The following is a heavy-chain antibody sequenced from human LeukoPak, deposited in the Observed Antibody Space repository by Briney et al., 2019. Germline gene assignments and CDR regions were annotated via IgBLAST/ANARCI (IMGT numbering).Heavy chain of an antibody. D-gene: IGHD2-2*01. CDR2: IRYDGSNK. CDR3: AKPSYQLLAYYFDY. V-gene: IGHV3-30*02. CDR1: GFTFSSYG. Sequence: GGSLRLSCAAPGFTFSSYGMHWVRQAPGKGLEWVAFIRYDGSNKYYADSVKGRFTISRDNSKNTLYLQMNSLRAEDTAVYYCAKPSYQLLAYYFDYWGQGTLVTVSS. J-gene: IGHJ4*02.